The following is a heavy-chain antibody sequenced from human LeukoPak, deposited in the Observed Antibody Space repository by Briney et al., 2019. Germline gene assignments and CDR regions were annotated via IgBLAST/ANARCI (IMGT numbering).Heavy chain of an antibody. Sequence: ASVKVSCKASGYTFTDNHMYWIRQAPGQGPECMGWINPNSGGTNYAQKFQGRITMTRDTSISTAYMELSRLTSDDTAIYFCARELGRNAFDIWGQGTKVTVSP. V-gene: IGHV1-2*02. D-gene: IGHD7-27*01. J-gene: IGHJ3*02. CDR2: INPNSGGT. CDR3: ARELGRNAFDI. CDR1: GYTFTDNH.